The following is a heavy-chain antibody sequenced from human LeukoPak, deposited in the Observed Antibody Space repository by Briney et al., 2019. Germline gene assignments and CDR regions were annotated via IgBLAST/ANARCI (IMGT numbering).Heavy chain of an antibody. CDR3: AREGIGNFGDAFDI. CDR2: ISSSGSTI. Sequence: PGGSLRLSCAASGFTFSSYEMNWVRQAPGKGLEWVSYISSSGSTIYYADSVKGRFTISRDNAKNSLYLQMNSLRAEDTAVYYCAREGIGNFGDAFDIWGQGTMVTVSS. D-gene: IGHD1-7*01. CDR1: GFTFSSYE. V-gene: IGHV3-48*03. J-gene: IGHJ3*02.